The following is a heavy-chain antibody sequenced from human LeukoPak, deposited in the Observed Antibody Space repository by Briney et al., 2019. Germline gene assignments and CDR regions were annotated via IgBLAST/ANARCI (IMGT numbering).Heavy chain of an antibody. CDR3: ARRAPYYYGSGSNQIYYYMDV. Sequence: GESLKISCKGSGYSFTSYWIAWVRQMPGKGLEWMGIIYPGDSDTRYSPSFQGQVTISADKSISTAYLQWSSLKASDTAMYYCARRAPYYYGSGSNQIYYYMDVWGKGTTVTISS. J-gene: IGHJ6*03. V-gene: IGHV5-51*01. D-gene: IGHD3-10*01. CDR1: GYSFTSYW. CDR2: IYPGDSDT.